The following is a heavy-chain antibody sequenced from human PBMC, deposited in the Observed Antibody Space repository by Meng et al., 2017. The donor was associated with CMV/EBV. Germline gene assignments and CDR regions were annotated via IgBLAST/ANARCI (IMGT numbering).Heavy chain of an antibody. Sequence: ETLSLTCAASGFTFSSYAMSWVRQAPGKGLEWVSAISGSGGSTYYADSVKGRFTISRDNSKNTLYLQMNSLRAEDTAVYYCAKRRNYVGPLDYWGQGTLVTVSS. CDR2: ISGSGGST. J-gene: IGHJ4*02. D-gene: IGHD1-7*01. CDR3: AKRRNYVGPLDY. CDR1: GFTFSSYA. V-gene: IGHV3-23*01.